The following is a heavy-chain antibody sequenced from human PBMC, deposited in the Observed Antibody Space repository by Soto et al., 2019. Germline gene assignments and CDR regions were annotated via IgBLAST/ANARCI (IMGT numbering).Heavy chain of an antibody. CDR1: GFTFSTYA. CDR3: AHPRGYGVFDAYDI. J-gene: IGHJ3*02. V-gene: IGHV3-23*01. D-gene: IGHD4-17*01. CDR2: LTPSGGET. Sequence: GGSLRLSCVASGFTFSTYAMSWVRQAPGKGLEWVSALTPSGGETYYAGSVKGRFTISRDNSMNALYLQMNSLRIEDTAVYYCAHPRGYGVFDAYDIWGQGTMVTVSS.